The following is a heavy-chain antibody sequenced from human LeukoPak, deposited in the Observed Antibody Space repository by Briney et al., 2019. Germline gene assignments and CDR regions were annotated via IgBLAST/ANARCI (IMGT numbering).Heavy chain of an antibody. J-gene: IGHJ6*03. V-gene: IGHV3-7*03. CDR3: ARGGISIFGVVIYMDV. CDR1: GFTFGSYW. CDR2: IKQDGSEK. D-gene: IGHD3-3*01. Sequence: GGSLRLSCAASGFTFGSYWMSWVRQAPGKGLEWVANIKQDGSEKYYVDSVKGRFTISRDNAKNSLYLQMNSLRVEDTALYYCARGGISIFGVVIYMDVWGKGTTVTVSS.